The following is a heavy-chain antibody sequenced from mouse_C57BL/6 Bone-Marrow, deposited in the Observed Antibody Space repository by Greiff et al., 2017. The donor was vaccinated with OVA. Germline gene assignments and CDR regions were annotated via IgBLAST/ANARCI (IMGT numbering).Heavy chain of an antibody. D-gene: IGHD4-1*01. CDR2: IDPENGDT. Sequence: EVQGVESGAELVRPGASVKLSCTASGFNIKDDYMHWVKQRPEQGLEWIGWIDPENGDTEYASKFQGKATITADTSSNTAYLQLSSLTSEDTAVYYCTTHLNWVDYWGQGTTLTVSS. CDR3: TTHLNWVDY. V-gene: IGHV14-4*01. CDR1: GFNIKDDY. J-gene: IGHJ2*01.